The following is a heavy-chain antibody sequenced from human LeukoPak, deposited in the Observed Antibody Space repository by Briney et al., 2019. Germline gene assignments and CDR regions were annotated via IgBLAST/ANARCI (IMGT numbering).Heavy chain of an antibody. J-gene: IGHJ4*02. Sequence: SETLSLTCAVSGYSINSAYYWGWIRQPPGKGLEWIGSMYHSGSTWYSPSLKSRISISIDTSKSQFSLKLRSVTAADTDIYYCARQGYHWNDNNLYYFDYWGQGTLVTVSS. CDR2: MYHSGST. D-gene: IGHD1-20*01. CDR1: GYSINSAYY. V-gene: IGHV4-38-2*01. CDR3: ARQGYHWNDNNLYYFDY.